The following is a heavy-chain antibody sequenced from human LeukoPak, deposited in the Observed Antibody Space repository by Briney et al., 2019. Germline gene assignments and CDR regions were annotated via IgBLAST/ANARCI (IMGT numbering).Heavy chain of an antibody. CDR3: AKDVLDSSGSFDY. CDR1: GFTFSSYG. D-gene: IGHD6-19*01. V-gene: IGHV3-30*18. Sequence: GRSLRLSCAASGFTFSSYGMHWVRQAPGKGLEWEAVISYDGSNKYYADSVKGRFTISRDNSKNTLYLQMNSLRAEDTAVYYCAKDVLDSSGSFDYWGQGTLVTVSS. J-gene: IGHJ4*02. CDR2: ISYDGSNK.